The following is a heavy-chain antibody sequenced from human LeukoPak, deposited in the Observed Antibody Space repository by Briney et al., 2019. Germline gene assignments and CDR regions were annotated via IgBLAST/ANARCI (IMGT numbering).Heavy chain of an antibody. V-gene: IGHV4-59*01. J-gene: IGHJ4*02. Sequence: SETLSLTCIDSGGSLSSYYWSWIRQPPGKGREWIGYIYYSGSTNYNPSLKSRVTISVDTSKNQSSLKLSSVTAADTAVYYCARDAMNILDRYFDYWGQGTLVTVSS. D-gene: IGHD2-2*01. CDR2: IYYSGST. CDR1: GGSLSSYY. CDR3: ARDAMNILDRYFDY.